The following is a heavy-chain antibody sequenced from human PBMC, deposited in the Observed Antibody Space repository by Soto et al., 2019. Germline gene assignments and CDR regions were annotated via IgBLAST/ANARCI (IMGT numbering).Heavy chain of an antibody. CDR3: ARGTTYYDFWSGTSGDYYYGMDV. CDR1: GYTFTSYG. CDR2: ISAYNGNT. J-gene: IGHJ6*02. D-gene: IGHD3-3*01. Sequence: ASVKVSCKASGYTFTSYGISWVRQAPGQGLEWMGWISAYNGNTNYAQKLQGRVTMTTDTSTSTAYMELSSLRSDDTAVYYCARGTTYYDFWSGTSGDYYYGMDVWGQGTTVTVSS. V-gene: IGHV1-18*01.